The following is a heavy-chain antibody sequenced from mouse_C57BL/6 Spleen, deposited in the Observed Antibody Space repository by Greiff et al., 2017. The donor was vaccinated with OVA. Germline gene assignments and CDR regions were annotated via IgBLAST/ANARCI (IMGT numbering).Heavy chain of an antibody. D-gene: IGHD1-1*01. CDR2: ISDGGSYT. CDR1: GFTFSSYA. J-gene: IGHJ4*01. V-gene: IGHV5-4*01. Sequence: EVQLVESGGGLVKPGGSLKLSCAASGFTFSSYAMSWVRQTPEKRLEWVATISDGGSYTYYPDNVKGRFTISRDNAKNNLYLQMSHLKSEDTAMYYCARDQTTVVATDAMDYWGQGTSVTVSS. CDR3: ARDQTTVVATDAMDY.